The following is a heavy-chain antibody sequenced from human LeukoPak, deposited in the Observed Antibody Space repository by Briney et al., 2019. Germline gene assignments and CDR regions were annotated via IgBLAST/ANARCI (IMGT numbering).Heavy chain of an antibody. D-gene: IGHD3-22*01. CDR1: GDSINSLDL. CDR2: MYLSGTS. J-gene: IGHJ4*02. CDR3: AGLVGRYSSGLYYYYFDY. Sequence: SGTLSLTCTVSGDSINSLDLWSWVRQPPGKGLEWIGEMYLSGTSHSNPSVKSRVTISIDKSKNQFFLNLSSVTAADTAVYYCAGLVGRYSSGLYYYYFDYWGQGTLVTVSS. V-gene: IGHV4-4*02.